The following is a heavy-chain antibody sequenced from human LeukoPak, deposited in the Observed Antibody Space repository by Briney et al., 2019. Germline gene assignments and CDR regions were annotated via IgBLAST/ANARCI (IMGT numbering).Heavy chain of an antibody. D-gene: IGHD7-27*01. V-gene: IGHV3-7*01. J-gene: IGHJ4*02. Sequence: GGSLRLSCAASGFTFSSYWMTWVRQAPGKGLEWVANINQDGSGKYYVDSVKGRFTISTDNAKNSLYLQMNSLRVEDTAVYYCSRGRWGFDYWGQGTLVTVSS. CDR2: INQDGSGK. CDR1: GFTFSSYW. CDR3: SRGRWGFDY.